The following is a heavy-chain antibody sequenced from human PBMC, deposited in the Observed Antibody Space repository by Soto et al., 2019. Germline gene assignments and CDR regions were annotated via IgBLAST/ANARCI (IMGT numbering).Heavy chain of an antibody. Sequence: SDTLSRTCSVSGAALNSGNDYWRWIRQVPGKGLEWIAHIYLTGAVDYNPSLRDRITISQDAYERQFSLTQRLVPAADTAVDPCAGLTISTNKYKWFDPWGQGTLVTVS. J-gene: IGHJ5*02. CDR3: AGLTISTNKYKWFDP. CDR2: IYLTGAV. CDR1: GAALNSGNDY. V-gene: IGHV4-31*03. D-gene: IGHD1-1*01.